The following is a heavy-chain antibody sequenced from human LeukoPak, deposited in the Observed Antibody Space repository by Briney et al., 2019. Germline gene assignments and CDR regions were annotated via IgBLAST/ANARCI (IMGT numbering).Heavy chain of an antibody. J-gene: IGHJ4*02. CDR3: ARESRVFGFDY. CDR1: GFTFSSYA. D-gene: IGHD6-13*01. CDR2: ISYDGSNK. V-gene: IGHV3-30*01. Sequence: RGSLRLSCAASGFTFSSYAMHWVRQAPGKGLEWVAVISYDGSNKYYADSVKGRFTISRDNSKNTLYLQMNSLRAEDTAVYYCARESRVFGFDYWGQGTLVTVSS.